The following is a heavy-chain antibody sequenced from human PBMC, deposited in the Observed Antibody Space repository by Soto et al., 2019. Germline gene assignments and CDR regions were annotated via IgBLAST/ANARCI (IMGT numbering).Heavy chain of an antibody. CDR2: INHSGST. CDR1: GGSFSGYY. V-gene: IGHV4-34*01. Sequence: SETLSLTCAVYGGSFSGYYWSWIRQPPGKGLEWIGEINHSGSTNYNPSLKSRVTISVDTSKNQFSLKLSSVTAADTAVYYCARGARTYYDDSSGYYYGYWGQGTLVTVSS. D-gene: IGHD3-22*01. J-gene: IGHJ4*02. CDR3: ARGARTYYDDSSGYYYGY.